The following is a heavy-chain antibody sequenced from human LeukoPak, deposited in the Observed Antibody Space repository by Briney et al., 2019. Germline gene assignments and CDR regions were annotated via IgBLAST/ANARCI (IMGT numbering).Heavy chain of an antibody. CDR1: GGSISSSDYF. Sequence: KTSETLSLTCTVSGGSISSSDYFWGWIRQPPGKGLEWIGGVKYSGGAYYNPSLKSRVTVSVDTSKSQVSLKLTSVTAADTAVYYCARGRRYYYGSGSYHYYYYGMDVWGQGTTVTVSS. D-gene: IGHD3-10*01. CDR2: VKYSGGA. CDR3: ARGRRYYYGSGSYHYYYYGMDV. J-gene: IGHJ6*02. V-gene: IGHV4-39*01.